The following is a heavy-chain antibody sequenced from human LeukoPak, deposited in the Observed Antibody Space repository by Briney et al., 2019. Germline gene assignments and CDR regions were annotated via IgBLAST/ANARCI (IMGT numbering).Heavy chain of an antibody. CDR3: ARGFPPRRSYDSSGYYSYNFDY. CDR2: IIPIFGTA. D-gene: IGHD3-22*01. J-gene: IGHJ4*02. CDR1: GGTFSSYA. V-gene: IGHV1-69*06. Sequence: SVKVSCKASGGTFSSYAISWVRQAPGQGLEWMGGIIPIFGTANYAQKFQGRVTITADKSTSTAYMELSSLRSEDTAVYYCARGFPPRRSYDSSGYYSYNFDYWGQGTLVTVSS.